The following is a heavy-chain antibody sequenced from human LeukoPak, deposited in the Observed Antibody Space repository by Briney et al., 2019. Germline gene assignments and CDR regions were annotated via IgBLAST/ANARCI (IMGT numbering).Heavy chain of an antibody. J-gene: IGHJ4*02. CDR1: GFTFSSYG. V-gene: IGHV3-23*01. CDR3: AKDPGGYRTRNFDY. CDR2: ISGSGGST. Sequence: PGGTLRLSCAASGFTFSSYGMSWVRQAPGKGLEWVSAISGSGGSTYYADSVKGRFTIPRDNSKNTLYLQMNSLRAEDTAVYYCAKDPGGYRTRNFDYWGQGTLVTVSS. D-gene: IGHD1-14*01.